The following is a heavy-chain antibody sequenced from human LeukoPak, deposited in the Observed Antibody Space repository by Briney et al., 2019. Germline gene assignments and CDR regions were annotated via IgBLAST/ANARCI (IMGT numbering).Heavy chain of an antibody. V-gene: IGHV5-51*01. Sequence: PGESLKISCKGSGYSFTSYWIGWVRQMPGKGLEWMGIIYPGDSDTRYSPSFQGQVTISADKSISTAYLQWSSLKASDTAMYYCARQLGPSSAAGNWFDPWGQGTLVTVSS. J-gene: IGHJ5*02. D-gene: IGHD6-13*01. CDR1: GYSFTSYW. CDR2: IYPGDSDT. CDR3: ARQLGPSSAAGNWFDP.